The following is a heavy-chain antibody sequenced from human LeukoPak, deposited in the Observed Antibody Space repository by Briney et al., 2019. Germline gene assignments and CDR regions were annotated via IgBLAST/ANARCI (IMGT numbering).Heavy chain of an antibody. CDR2: ISYDGSNK. CDR1: GFTFSSYA. J-gene: IGHJ4*02. V-gene: IGHV3-30*01. Sequence: GRSLRLSCAASGFTFSSYAMHWVRQAPGKGLEWVAVISYDGSNKYYADSVKGRFTISRDNSKNTLYLQMNSLRAEDTAVYYCARDFGVRAMVSRYNIPSYYFDYWGQGTLVTVSS. CDR3: ARDFGVRAMVSRYNIPSYYFDY. D-gene: IGHD5-18*01.